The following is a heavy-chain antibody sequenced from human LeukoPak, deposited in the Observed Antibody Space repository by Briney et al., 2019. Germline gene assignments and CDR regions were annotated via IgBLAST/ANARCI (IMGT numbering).Heavy chain of an antibody. CDR2: INHSGST. CDR3: ARAQWELLDAFDI. J-gene: IGHJ3*02. CDR1: GGSFSGYY. D-gene: IGHD1-26*01. V-gene: IGHV4-34*01. Sequence: SETLSLTCAVYGGSFSGYYWSWIRQPPGKGLEWIGEINHSGSTNYNPSLKSRVTISVDTSKNQFSLKLSSVTAADTAVYYCARAQWELLDAFDIWGQGTMVTVSS.